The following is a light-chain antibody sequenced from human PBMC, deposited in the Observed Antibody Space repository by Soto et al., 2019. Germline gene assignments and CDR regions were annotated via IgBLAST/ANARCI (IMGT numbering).Light chain of an antibody. CDR3: QQSYSILLT. V-gene: IGKV1-39*01. Sequence: DIQMTQSPSSLSASVGDRVTITCRASKSISGYLNWYQQKPGKAPKLLIYAASSLQSGVPSRFSGSGSGTDFTLTISSLQPEDFATYYCQQSYSILLTFGGGTKVEIK. J-gene: IGKJ4*02. CDR1: KSISGY. CDR2: AAS.